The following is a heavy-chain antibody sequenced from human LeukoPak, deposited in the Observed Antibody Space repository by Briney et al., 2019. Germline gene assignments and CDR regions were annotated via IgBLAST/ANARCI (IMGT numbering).Heavy chain of an antibody. CDR3: ARDAFLGDYGFDY. Sequence: GGSLRLSCAASGFTFSSYAMHWVRQAPGKGLEWVAVISYDGSNKYYADSVKDRFTISRDNSKNTLYLQMNSLRAEDTAVYYCARDAFLGDYGFDYWGQGTLVTVSS. V-gene: IGHV3-30-3*01. J-gene: IGHJ4*02. D-gene: IGHD4-17*01. CDR1: GFTFSSYA. CDR2: ISYDGSNK.